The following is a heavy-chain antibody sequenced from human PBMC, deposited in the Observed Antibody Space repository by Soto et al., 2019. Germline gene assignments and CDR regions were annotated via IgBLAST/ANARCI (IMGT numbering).Heavy chain of an antibody. J-gene: IGHJ4*02. CDR2: IYYSGTT. D-gene: IGHD1-26*01. V-gene: IGHV4-30-4*01. CDR1: GDSISSINNY. CDR3: ARGFDSGKFYAFQS. Sequence: SETLSLTCTVSGDSISSINNYWSWIRQPPGEGLEWIGFIYYSGTTSYSPSLKSRVAISLDTSKNQFSLSLSFVTAADTAVYYCARGFDSGKFYAFQSWGQGPQVTVS.